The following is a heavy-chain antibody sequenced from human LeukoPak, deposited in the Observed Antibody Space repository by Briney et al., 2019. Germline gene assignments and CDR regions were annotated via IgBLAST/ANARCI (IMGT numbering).Heavy chain of an antibody. CDR2: INHSGST. Sequence: SETLSLTCAVYGGSFSGYYWSWIRQPPGKGLEWIGEINHSGSTNYNPSLKSRVTISVDTSKNHFSLKLSSVTAADTAVYYCARGRTYYDILTGYSLTLDYWGQGTLVTVSS. D-gene: IGHD3-9*01. J-gene: IGHJ4*02. CDR1: GGSFSGYY. V-gene: IGHV4-34*01. CDR3: ARGRTYYDILTGYSLTLDY.